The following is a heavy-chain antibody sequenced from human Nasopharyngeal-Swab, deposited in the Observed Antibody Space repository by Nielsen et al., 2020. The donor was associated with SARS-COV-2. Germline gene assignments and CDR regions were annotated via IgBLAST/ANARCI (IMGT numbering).Heavy chain of an antibody. J-gene: IGHJ4*02. D-gene: IGHD2-2*01. CDR3: AKGTGGYQLLYFDY. Sequence: GESLKISCAASGFTFSSYAMSWVRQAPGKGLEWVSAISGSGGSTYYADSVKGRFTISRDNSKNTLYLQMNSLRAEDTAVYYCAKGTGGYQLLYFDYWGQGTLVTVSS. V-gene: IGHV3-23*01. CDR1: GFTFSSYA. CDR2: ISGSGGST.